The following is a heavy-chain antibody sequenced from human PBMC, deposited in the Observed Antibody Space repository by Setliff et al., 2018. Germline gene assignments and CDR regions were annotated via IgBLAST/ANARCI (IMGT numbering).Heavy chain of an antibody. CDR1: GGSFNVYF. J-gene: IGHJ6*03. D-gene: IGHD1-1*01. V-gene: IGHV4-34*01. CDR2: ISHSGST. CDR3: ARESAGDESVRHLYYTDV. Sequence: PSETLSLTCAVYGGSFNVYFWSWIRQPPGKGLEWIGEISHSGSTNYNPSLKSRVTMSVDTSKNQFSLGLTSVTAADTAVYYCARESAGDESVRHLYYTDVWGRGTTVTVS.